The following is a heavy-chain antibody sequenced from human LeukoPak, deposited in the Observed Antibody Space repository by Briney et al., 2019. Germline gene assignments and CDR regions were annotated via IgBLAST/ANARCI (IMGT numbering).Heavy chain of an antibody. Sequence: GASVKVSCKASGYTFTCYYMHWVRQAPGQGLEWMGWINPNSGGTNYAQKFQGRVTMTRDTSISTAYMELSRLRSDDTAVYYCARDSSVASSGCFFDWGQGTLVTVSS. V-gene: IGHV1-2*02. CDR3: ARDSSVASSGCFFD. CDR2: INPNSGGT. J-gene: IGHJ4*02. CDR1: GYTFTCYY. D-gene: IGHD3-22*01.